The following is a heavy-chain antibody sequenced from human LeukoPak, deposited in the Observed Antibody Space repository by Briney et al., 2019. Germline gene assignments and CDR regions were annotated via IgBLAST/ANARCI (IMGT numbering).Heavy chain of an antibody. CDR2: INHSGST. Sequence: PSETLSLTCAVYGVSFSGYYWSWIRQPPGKGLEWIGEINHSGSTNYNPSLKSRVTISVDTSKNQYSLKLSSVTAADTAVYYCARAPYDDFLGGDYTGYIDVWGKGTTVTVSS. CDR3: ARAPYDDFLGGDYTGYIDV. V-gene: IGHV4-34*01. D-gene: IGHD3-3*01. CDR1: GVSFSGYY. J-gene: IGHJ6*03.